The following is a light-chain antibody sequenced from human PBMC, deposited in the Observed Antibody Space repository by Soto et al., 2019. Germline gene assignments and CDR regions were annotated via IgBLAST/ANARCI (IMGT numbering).Light chain of an antibody. Sequence: EIVMTQSPATLSVSPGERATLSCRASQSVSSNLAWYQQKPGQAPRLLIYGASTMSTGIPARFSGSGSGTSFTLTLSSLQSEDFAVHYCQQYNKWPPYTFGQGTKLEIK. CDR3: QQYNKWPPYT. CDR2: GAS. J-gene: IGKJ2*01. CDR1: QSVSSN. V-gene: IGKV3-15*01.